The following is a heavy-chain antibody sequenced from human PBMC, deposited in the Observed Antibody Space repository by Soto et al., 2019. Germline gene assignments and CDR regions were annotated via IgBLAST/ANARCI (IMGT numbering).Heavy chain of an antibody. Sequence: PSDTLSLTCTVSGGSISSGGYYWSWIRQHPGKGLEWIGYIYYSGSTYYNPSLKSRVTISVDTSKNQFSLKLSSVTAADTAVYYCARGTVTTTYFDYWGQGTLVTVSS. CDR3: ARGTVTTTYFDY. D-gene: IGHD4-4*01. CDR2: IYYSGST. V-gene: IGHV4-31*03. J-gene: IGHJ4*02. CDR1: GGSISSGGYY.